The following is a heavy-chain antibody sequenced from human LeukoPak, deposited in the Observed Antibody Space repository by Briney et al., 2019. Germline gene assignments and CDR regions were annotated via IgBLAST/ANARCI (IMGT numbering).Heavy chain of an antibody. D-gene: IGHD2-21*01. Sequence: GGSPRLSCAASGFSFSSHWVHWVRQAPGKGLVWVSRISDDGSYTSNVDSVKGRFTISRDNVNNMLYLHMNSLRAEDTAVYYCASFGISWRSSYWGQGTLVTVSS. CDR1: GFSFSSHW. CDR3: ASFGISWRSSY. J-gene: IGHJ4*02. V-gene: IGHV3-74*01. CDR2: ISDDGSYT.